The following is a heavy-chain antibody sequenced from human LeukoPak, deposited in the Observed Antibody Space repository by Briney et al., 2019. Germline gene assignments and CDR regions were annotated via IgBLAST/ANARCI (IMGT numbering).Heavy chain of an antibody. CDR2: IYTSGST. J-gene: IGHJ4*02. D-gene: IGHD5-12*01. Sequence: SQTLSLTCTVSGGSISSGGYYWSWIRQPAGKGLEWIGRIYTSGSTNYNPSLKSRVTISVDTSKNQFSLKLSSVTAADTAVYYCARDLKASGDYWGQGTLVTVSS. CDR3: ARDLKASGDY. CDR1: GGSISSGGYY. V-gene: IGHV4-61*02.